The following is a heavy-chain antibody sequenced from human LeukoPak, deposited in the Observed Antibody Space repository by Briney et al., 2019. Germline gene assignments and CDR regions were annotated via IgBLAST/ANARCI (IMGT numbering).Heavy chain of an antibody. Sequence: GGSLRLSCAASGFTFSSYWMSWVRQAPGKGLEWVANIKQDGSEKYYVDSVKGRFTISRDNAKKSLYLQVNSLRAEDTAVYYCASLKPTYYYMDVWGEGTTVTVPS. CDR2: IKQDGSEK. CDR3: ASLKPTYYYMDV. CDR1: GFTFSSYW. J-gene: IGHJ6*03. V-gene: IGHV3-7*01.